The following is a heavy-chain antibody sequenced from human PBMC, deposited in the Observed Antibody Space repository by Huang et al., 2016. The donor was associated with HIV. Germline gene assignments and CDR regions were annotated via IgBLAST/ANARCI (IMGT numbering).Heavy chain of an antibody. CDR1: NGSFSGYF. D-gene: IGHD6-19*01. Sequence: QVRLQQWGAGLLKPSETLSLTCAVYNGSFSGYFWNLIRLAPRKGLEWIGEVSHSGNVNSNPSLKIRVSMSVVPSKKQFSLNLTPVTAADSAIYYCAGSPGMGMVAGGWVVHWGHGNQVSVSS. J-gene: IGHJ4*01. CDR3: AGSPGMGMVAGGWVVH. CDR2: VSHSGNV. V-gene: IGHV4-34*02.